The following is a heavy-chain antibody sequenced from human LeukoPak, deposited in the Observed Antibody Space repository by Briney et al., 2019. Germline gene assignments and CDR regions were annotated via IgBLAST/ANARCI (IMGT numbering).Heavy chain of an antibody. Sequence: ASVKVSCKASGYTFTGYYMHWVRQAPGQGLEWMGWINPNSGGTNYAQKFQGRVTKTRDTSISTAYMELSRLRSDDTAVYYCARDRRPPRSGYDSSGYYYGWGQGTLVTVSS. J-gene: IGHJ4*02. D-gene: IGHD3-22*01. CDR1: GYTFTGYY. CDR2: INPNSGGT. V-gene: IGHV1-2*02. CDR3: ARDRRPPRSGYDSSGYYYG.